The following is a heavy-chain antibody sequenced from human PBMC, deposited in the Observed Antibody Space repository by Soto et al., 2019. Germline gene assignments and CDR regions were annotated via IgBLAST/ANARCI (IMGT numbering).Heavy chain of an antibody. CDR1: GGTFTSFT. V-gene: IGHV1-69*06. CDR2: IIPLFGST. CDR3: ASGSPLLAAA. J-gene: IGHJ5*02. Sequence: SVKGACPASGGTFTSFTVNWVRQAPGQALEWMGGIIPLFGSTNYAHKFQGRLTITADKSTATAYLDLRSLKSDDTAGEDGASGSPLLAAAWGQGTRVPV. D-gene: IGHD2-21*01.